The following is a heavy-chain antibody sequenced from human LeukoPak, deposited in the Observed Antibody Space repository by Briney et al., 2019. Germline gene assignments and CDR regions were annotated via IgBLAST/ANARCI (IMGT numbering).Heavy chain of an antibody. CDR2: IDSDGSST. D-gene: IGHD6-19*01. CDR3: ASGSYSSGWIYFDY. CDR1: GFSFSKYW. V-gene: IGHV3-74*01. J-gene: IGHJ4*02. Sequence: GGSLRLSCAASGFSFSKYWMHWVGQAPGKGLVWVSRIDSDGSSTNYADSVRGRFTISRDNAKNTLYLQMNTLGVEDTAVYYCASGSYSSGWIYFDYWGQGTLVTVSS.